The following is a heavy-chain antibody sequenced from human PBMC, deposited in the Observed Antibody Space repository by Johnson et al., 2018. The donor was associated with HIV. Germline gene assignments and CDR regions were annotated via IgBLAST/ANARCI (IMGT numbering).Heavy chain of an antibody. CDR1: GFTFDDYA. J-gene: IGHJ3*02. Sequence: VRLVESGGGLVQPGRSLRLSCAASGFTFDDYAMHWVRQAPGKGLEWVSGISWNSGSIGYADSVKGRFTISRDNAKNSLYLQMNSLRAEDTAVYYCARDRGRGGYSYGRGDAFDIWGQGTMVTVSS. V-gene: IGHV3-9*01. CDR3: ARDRGRGGYSYGRGDAFDI. CDR2: ISWNSGSI. D-gene: IGHD5-18*01.